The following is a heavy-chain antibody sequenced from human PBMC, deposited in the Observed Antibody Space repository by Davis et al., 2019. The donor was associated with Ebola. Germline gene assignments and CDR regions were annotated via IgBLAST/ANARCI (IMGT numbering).Heavy chain of an antibody. CDR3: ARVIADYGDYSDWVFDY. CDR1: GFTFSSYS. CDR2: ISSSSSYI. Sequence: GGSLRLSCAASGFTFSSYSMNWVRQAPGKGLEWVSSISSSSSYIYYADSVKGRFTISRDNAKNSLYLQMNSLRAEDTAVYYCARVIADYGDYSDWVFDYWGQGTLVTVSS. D-gene: IGHD4-17*01. J-gene: IGHJ4*02. V-gene: IGHV3-21*01.